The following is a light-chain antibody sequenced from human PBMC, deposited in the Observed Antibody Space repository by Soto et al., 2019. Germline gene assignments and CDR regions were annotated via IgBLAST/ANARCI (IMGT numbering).Light chain of an antibody. V-gene: IGKV3D-11*02. CDR3: QQRRSWQVT. CDR1: QSINTY. Sequence: ENVSTQSPATLSLSPGEGATLSCRPSQSINTYLAWYQQKPGQAPRLLIYDASKRATGIPARFSGSGSGTNFTLTISSLEPEDFAVYYCQQRRSWQVTFGQGTRLEIK. CDR2: DAS. J-gene: IGKJ5*01.